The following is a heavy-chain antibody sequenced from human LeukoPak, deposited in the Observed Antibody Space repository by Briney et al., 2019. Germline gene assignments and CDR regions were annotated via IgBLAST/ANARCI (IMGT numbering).Heavy chain of an antibody. V-gene: IGHV4-30-4*01. CDR2: IYYSGST. CDR3: ARALAVAGTVWIDY. CDR1: GGSISSGNYY. D-gene: IGHD6-19*01. J-gene: IGHJ4*02. Sequence: PSETLSLTCTVSGGSISSGNYYWSWIRQPPGKGLEWIGYIYYSGSTYYNPSLKSRVTISVDPSKNQFSLKLSSVTAADAAVYYCARALAVAGTVWIDYWGQGTLVTVSS.